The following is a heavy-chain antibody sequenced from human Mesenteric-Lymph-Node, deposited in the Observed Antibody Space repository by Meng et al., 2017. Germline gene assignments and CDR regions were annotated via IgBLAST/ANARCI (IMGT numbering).Heavy chain of an antibody. CDR3: ARRVHDGSGHHYFDY. V-gene: IGHV4-39*01. CDR2: IGYSGTI. J-gene: IGHJ4*02. D-gene: IGHD3-22*01. CDR1: GGSTTSTSYY. Sequence: QLQLQGSGPGLVQPSETLSLTCTVSGGSTTSTSYYWDWIRQSPAKGLEWIGTIGYSGTIVYNPSLSSRVTMTLDTSKNQFSLKLSSVTAPDTAVYYCARRVHDGSGHHYFDYWGQGTLVTVSS.